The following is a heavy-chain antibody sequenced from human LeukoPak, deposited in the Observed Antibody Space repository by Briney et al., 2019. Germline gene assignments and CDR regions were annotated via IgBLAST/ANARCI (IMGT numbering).Heavy chain of an antibody. CDR2: IYYSGST. D-gene: IGHD1-1*01. Sequence: SETLSLTCTVSGGSISSYYWSWIRQPPGKGLEWIGCIYYSGSTNYNPSLKSRVTISVDTSKNQFSLKLSSVTAADTAVYYCARARARVHGLDYWGQGTLVTVSS. CDR3: ARARARVHGLDY. V-gene: IGHV4-59*01. CDR1: GGSISSYY. J-gene: IGHJ4*02.